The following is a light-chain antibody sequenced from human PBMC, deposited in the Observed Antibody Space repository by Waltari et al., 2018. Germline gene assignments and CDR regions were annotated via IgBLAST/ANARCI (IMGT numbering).Light chain of an antibody. CDR3: QSYDTSLSVV. CDR2: GTS. J-gene: IGLJ2*01. V-gene: IGLV1-40*01. CDR1: GSNPCAGYD. Sequence: QSVLTQPPSVSGAPRQRVSLSCTGSGSNPCAGYDGHWYQQHPGKAPKLPIYGTSTRPPGVPDRFFGSQSGTSASLAITALQAEDEAEYYCQSYDTSLSVVFGGGTKLTVL.